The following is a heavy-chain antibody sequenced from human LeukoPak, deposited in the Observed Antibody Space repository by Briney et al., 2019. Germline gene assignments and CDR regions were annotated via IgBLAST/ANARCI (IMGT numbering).Heavy chain of an antibody. V-gene: IGHV4-59*01. J-gene: IGHJ4*02. D-gene: IGHD1-1*01. Sequence: SETLSLTCTVSGGSISSYYWSWIRQPPGKGLEWIGYIYHSGSTNYNPSLKSRVTISVDTSKNQFSLKLSSVTAADTAVYYCARDKHWRYFDYWGQGTLVTVSS. CDR1: GGSISSYY. CDR2: IYHSGST. CDR3: ARDKHWRYFDY.